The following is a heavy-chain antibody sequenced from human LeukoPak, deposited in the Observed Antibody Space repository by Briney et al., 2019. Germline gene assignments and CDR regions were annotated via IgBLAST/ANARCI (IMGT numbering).Heavy chain of an antibody. D-gene: IGHD5-12*01. CDR1: GGSISSYY. CDR3: ARGPTRSWFDP. V-gene: IGHV4-59*12. J-gene: IGHJ5*02. Sequence: KPSETLSLTCTVSGGSISSYYWSWIRQPPGKGLEWIGYIYYSGSTNYNPSLKSRVTISVDTSKNQFSLKLSSVTAADTAVYYCARGPTRSWFDPWGQGTLVTVSS. CDR2: IYYSGST.